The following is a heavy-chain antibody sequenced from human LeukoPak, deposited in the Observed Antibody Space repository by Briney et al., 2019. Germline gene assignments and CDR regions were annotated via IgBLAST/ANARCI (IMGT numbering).Heavy chain of an antibody. CDR1: GDSISSGTYY. Sequence: SETLSLTCTVSGDSISSGTYYWSWIRQPAGKGLECIGRIFTSGSTNYNPSLKSRVTMSVDTSKNQFSLKVSSVTAADTAVYYCARVSPPGYGILENWGQGTLVTVSS. J-gene: IGHJ4*02. CDR2: IFTSGST. V-gene: IGHV4-61*02. CDR3: ARVSPPGYGILEN. D-gene: IGHD5-18*01.